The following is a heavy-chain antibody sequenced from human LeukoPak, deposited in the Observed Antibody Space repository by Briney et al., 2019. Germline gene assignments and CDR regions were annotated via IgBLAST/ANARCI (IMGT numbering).Heavy chain of an antibody. V-gene: IGHV4-4*07. CDR3: ARDEDSIFDY. Sequence: SETLFLTCTVSGGSISSYYWSWIRQPAGKGLEWIGRVYTSGSTNYNPSLKSRVTMSVDTSKNQFSLKLISVTAADTAVYYCARDEDSIFDYWGQGTLVTVSS. D-gene: IGHD3-22*01. J-gene: IGHJ4*02. CDR1: GGSISSYY. CDR2: VYTSGST.